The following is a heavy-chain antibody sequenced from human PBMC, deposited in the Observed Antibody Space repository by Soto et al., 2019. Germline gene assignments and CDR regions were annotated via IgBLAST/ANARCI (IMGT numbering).Heavy chain of an antibody. J-gene: IGHJ5*02. D-gene: IGHD3-9*01. CDR2: ISSSSSTI. CDR3: AIVGYYDILTGSNWFDP. V-gene: IGHV3-48*01. Sequence: GGSLRLSCAASGFTFSSYSMNWVRQAPGKGLEWVSYISSSSSTIYYADSVKGRFTISRDNAKNSLYLQMNSLRAEDTAVYYCAIVGYYDILTGSNWFDPWGQGTLVTVSS. CDR1: GFTFSSYS.